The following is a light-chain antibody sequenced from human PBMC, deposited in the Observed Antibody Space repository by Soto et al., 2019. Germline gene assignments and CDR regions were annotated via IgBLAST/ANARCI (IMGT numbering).Light chain of an antibody. CDR3: CSYAGSYTHV. V-gene: IGLV2-11*01. J-gene: IGLJ1*01. CDR2: DVS. Sequence: QSALTQPRSVSGSPGQSVTISCTGTSSDVGGYNYVSWYQQHPGKAPKLMIYDVSKRPSGVTDRFSGSKSGNTASLTISGRQAEDEADYYCCSYAGSYTHVFGTGTKLTVL. CDR1: SSDVGGYNY.